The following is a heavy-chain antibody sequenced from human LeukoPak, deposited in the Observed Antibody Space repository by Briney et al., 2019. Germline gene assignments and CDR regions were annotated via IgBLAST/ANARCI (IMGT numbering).Heavy chain of an antibody. J-gene: IGHJ4*02. V-gene: IGHV3-21*01. CDR1: GFTFSSYS. CDR2: ISSSSSYI. Sequence: GGSLRLSCAASGFTFSSYSMNWVRQAPGKGLEWVSSISSSSSYIYYADSVKGRFTISRDNAENSVFLQMISLRAEDTAIYYCAREGYCSSATCESDFWGQGTLVTVSS. D-gene: IGHD2-2*01. CDR3: AREGYCSSATCESDF.